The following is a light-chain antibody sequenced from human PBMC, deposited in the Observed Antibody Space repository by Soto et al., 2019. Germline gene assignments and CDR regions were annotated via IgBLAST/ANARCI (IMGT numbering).Light chain of an antibody. J-gene: IGLJ3*02. CDR1: SSDVGTYNL. V-gene: IGLV2-14*02. CDR2: EGS. CDR3: TSYTSRSTWV. Sequence: QSVLTQPASVSGSPGQSITISCTGTSSDVGTYNLVSWYQQHPGKAPKLIIYEGSKRPSGVSNRFSGSKSGNTASLTISGLQAEDEADYYCTSYTSRSTWVFGGGTKVTVL.